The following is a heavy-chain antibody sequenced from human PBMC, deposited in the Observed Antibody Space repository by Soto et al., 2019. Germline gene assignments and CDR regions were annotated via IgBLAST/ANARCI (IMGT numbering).Heavy chain of an antibody. CDR2: TSGYNGNT. J-gene: IGHJ4*02. Sequence: QIQLVQSGGEVKKPGASVKVSCKASGYTFSGFGISWVRQAPGQGLEWMGWTSGYNGNTDYAQKFQGRVTMTIDTATSTGYRELRSLRSDDTAVYYGARGYSGVVGSFDYWGQGTLVTVSS. V-gene: IGHV1-18*01. D-gene: IGHD3-10*01. CDR1: GYTFSGFG. CDR3: ARGYSGVVGSFDY.